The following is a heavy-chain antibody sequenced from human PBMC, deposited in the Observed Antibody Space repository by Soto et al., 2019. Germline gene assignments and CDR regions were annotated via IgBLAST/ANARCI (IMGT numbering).Heavy chain of an antibody. Sequence: PSETLSLTCTVSGGSISSYYWSWIRQPPGKGLEWIGYIYYSGSTNYNPSLKSRVTISRDNSKNTLYLQMNSLRAEDTAVYYCARERFDYWGQGTLVTVSS. CDR3: ARERFDY. CDR2: IYYSGST. V-gene: IGHV4-59*12. CDR1: GGSISSYY. J-gene: IGHJ4*02.